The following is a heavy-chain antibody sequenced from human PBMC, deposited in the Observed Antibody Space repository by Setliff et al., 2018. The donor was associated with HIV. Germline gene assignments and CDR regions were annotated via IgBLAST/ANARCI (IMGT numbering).Heavy chain of an antibody. J-gene: IGHJ4*02. Sequence: GGSLRLSCAISGFTFSSYTMHWVRQAPGKGLEWVSSISSSYNSIYYTDSVKGRFTISSDNAKNSLYLQMNSLSAEDTALYYCANLIGEADTPYWGQGTLVTVSS. CDR3: ANLIGEADTPY. D-gene: IGHD6-13*01. CDR2: ISSSYNSI. V-gene: IGHV3-21*01. CDR1: GFTFSSYT.